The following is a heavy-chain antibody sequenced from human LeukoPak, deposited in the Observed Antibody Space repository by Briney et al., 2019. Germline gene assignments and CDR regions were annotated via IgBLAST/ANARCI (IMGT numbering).Heavy chain of an antibody. Sequence: GGSLRPSCAASGFTFSNYAMSWVRQAPGKGLEWVSVISGNGGITYYVDSVKGRFTISRDNSKNTLYLQVNSLRAEDTAVYYCAKSYYYDSSGYYPLGYWGQGTLVTVSS. CDR1: GFTFSNYA. J-gene: IGHJ4*02. D-gene: IGHD3-22*01. V-gene: IGHV3-23*01. CDR2: ISGNGGIT. CDR3: AKSYYYDSSGYYPLGY.